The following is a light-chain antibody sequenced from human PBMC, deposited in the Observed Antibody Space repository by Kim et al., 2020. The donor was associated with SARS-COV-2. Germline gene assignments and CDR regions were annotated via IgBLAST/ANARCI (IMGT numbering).Light chain of an antibody. J-gene: IGLJ2*01. CDR3: QSYDSSSRV. V-gene: IGLV6-57*04. CDR2: EDN. CDR1: SGSIARNY. Sequence: NFMLAQPHSVSGSPGKTVTISCTRSSGSIARNYVQWYRQRPGSAPSILIFEDNRRLAGVSDRFSGSIDSSSNSASLTISGLRTEDEADYYGQSYDSSSRVFGGGTQLTVL.